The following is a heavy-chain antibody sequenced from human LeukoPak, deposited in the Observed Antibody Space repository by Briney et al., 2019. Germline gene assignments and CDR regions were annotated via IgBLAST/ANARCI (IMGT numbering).Heavy chain of an antibody. Sequence: GGSLRLSCAVSGFRFSDYSMNWVRQAPGKGLEWVSYISSSNNIYYADSVKGRFTISRDNAKNSVWLQMNSLRAEDTAVYYCARGLGVVVPAATKHLYSPSSLYGMDVWGQGTTVTVSS. CDR1: GFRFSDYS. CDR2: ISSSNNI. D-gene: IGHD2-2*01. V-gene: IGHV3-69-1*01. CDR3: ARGLGVVVPAATKHLYSPSSLYGMDV. J-gene: IGHJ6*02.